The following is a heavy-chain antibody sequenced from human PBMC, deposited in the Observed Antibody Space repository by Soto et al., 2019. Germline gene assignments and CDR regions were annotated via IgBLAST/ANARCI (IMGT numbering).Heavy chain of an antibody. J-gene: IGHJ3*02. Sequence: ASVKVSCKASGYTFTSYAMHWVRQAPGQRLEWMGWINAGNGNTKYSQKFQGRVTITRDTSESTAYMELSSLRSEDTAVYYCVRDQDIVVVPSGIGAFDIWGQGTMVTVSS. CDR3: VRDQDIVVVPSGIGAFDI. D-gene: IGHD2-2*01. V-gene: IGHV1-3*01. CDR1: GYTFTSYA. CDR2: INAGNGNT.